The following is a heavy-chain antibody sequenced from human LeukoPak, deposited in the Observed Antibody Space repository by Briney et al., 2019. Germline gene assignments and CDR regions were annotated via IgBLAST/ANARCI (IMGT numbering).Heavy chain of an antibody. D-gene: IGHD6-19*01. CDR3: AREAAVAGQLDY. CDR2: IIPILGIA. Sequence: GASVKVSCKASGYTFTGYYMHWVRQAPGQGLEWMGRIIPILGIANYAQKFQGRVTITADKSTSTAYMELSSLRSEDTAVYYCAREAAVAGQLDYWGQGTLVTVSS. V-gene: IGHV1-69*04. CDR1: GYTFTGYY. J-gene: IGHJ4*02.